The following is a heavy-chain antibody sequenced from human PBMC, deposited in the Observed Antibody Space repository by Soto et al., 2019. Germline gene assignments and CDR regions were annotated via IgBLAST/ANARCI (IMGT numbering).Heavy chain of an antibody. D-gene: IGHD1-7*01. CDR2: IYYSGST. V-gene: IGHV4-59*01. Sequence: SETLSLTCTVSGGSISSYYWSWIRQPPGKGLEWIGHIYYSGSTNYNPSLKSRVTISVDTSKNQFSLKLSSVTAADTAVYYCARDSITGTRYDYRGQGTLVTVSS. J-gene: IGHJ4*02. CDR1: GGSISSYY. CDR3: ARDSITGTRYDY.